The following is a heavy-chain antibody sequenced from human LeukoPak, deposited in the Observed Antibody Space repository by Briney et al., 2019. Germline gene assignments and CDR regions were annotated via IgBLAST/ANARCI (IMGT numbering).Heavy chain of an antibody. V-gene: IGHV4-59*01. D-gene: IGHD5-18*01. J-gene: IGHJ4*02. Sequence: SGTLSLTCTVSGGSISSYYWSWIRQPPGKGLEWIGYIYYSGSTNYNPSLKSRVTISVDTSKNQFSLKLSSVTAADTAVYYCARTRIQLWPDYWGQGTLVTVSS. CDR3: ARTRIQLWPDY. CDR1: GGSISSYY. CDR2: IYYSGST.